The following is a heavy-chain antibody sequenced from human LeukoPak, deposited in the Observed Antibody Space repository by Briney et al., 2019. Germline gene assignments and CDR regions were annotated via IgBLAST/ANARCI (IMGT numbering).Heavy chain of an antibody. CDR3: AKALRQLVPRWFDP. CDR2: ISGIGGST. V-gene: IGHV3-23*01. J-gene: IGHJ5*02. Sequence: GGSLRLSCAASGFTFSSYAMSWVRQAPGKGLEWVSAISGIGGSTYYADSVKGRFTISRDSSKNTLYLQMNSLRAEDTAVYYCAKALRQLVPRWFDPWGQGTLVTVSS. CDR1: GFTFSSYA. D-gene: IGHD6-13*01.